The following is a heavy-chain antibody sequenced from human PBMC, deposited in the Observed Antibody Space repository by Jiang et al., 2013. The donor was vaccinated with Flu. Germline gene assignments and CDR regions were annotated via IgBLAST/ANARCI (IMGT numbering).Heavy chain of an antibody. J-gene: IGHJ4*02. V-gene: IGHV3-53*01. Sequence: AVSGLAVNNELHDLGSARLQGRGLEWVSFISSGGNTYYADFVEGRFTISRDNSKNTVYLQVTSLTAEDSAMYYCARDKRRYFDFWGPGNPGHRLL. CDR2: ISSGGNT. CDR1: GLAVNNEL. CDR3: ARDKRRYFDF.